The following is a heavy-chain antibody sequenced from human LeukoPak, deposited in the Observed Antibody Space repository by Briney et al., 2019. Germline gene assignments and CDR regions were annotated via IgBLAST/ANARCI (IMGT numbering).Heavy chain of an antibody. CDR2: ISANLLNT. CDR1: GFTFSNYA. CDR3: ARGDDSGYYDYFDY. J-gene: IGHJ4*02. D-gene: IGHD3-22*01. Sequence: GGSLRLSCVASGFTFSNYAMTWVRRAPGKGLAWVSTISANLLNTYYADSVKGRFTISRDNSKNTLYLQMNSLRAEDTAVYYCARGDDSGYYDYFDYWGQGALVTVSS. V-gene: IGHV3-23*01.